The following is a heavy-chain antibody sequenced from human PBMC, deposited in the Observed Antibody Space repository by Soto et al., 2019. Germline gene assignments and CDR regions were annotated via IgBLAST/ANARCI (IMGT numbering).Heavy chain of an antibody. CDR2: ISAYNGNT. V-gene: IGHV1-18*01. J-gene: IGHJ3*02. CDR3: ARDFHGIPGTMIVVVDAFDI. Sequence: ASVKVSCKASGYTFTSYGISWVRQAPGQGLEWMGWISAYNGNTNCAQKLQGRVTMTTDTSTSTAYMELRSLRSDDTAVYYCARDFHGIPGTMIVVVDAFDIWGQGTMVTVS. CDR1: GYTFTSYG. D-gene: IGHD3-22*01.